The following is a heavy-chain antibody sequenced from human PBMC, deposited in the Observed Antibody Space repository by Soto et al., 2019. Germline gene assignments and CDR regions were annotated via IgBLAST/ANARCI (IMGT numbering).Heavy chain of an antibody. V-gene: IGHV3-7*05. CDR1: GFTFRTYW. CDR3: ARGGGIGTVDY. Sequence: EGHLVESGGALAQPGGSLRLSCAASGFTFRTYWMSWVRQAPGKGLEWVANINEDGSETYYVDSVKGRFNMSRDNAKNSLFLQMNSLRAEDTALYYCARGGGIGTVDYWGQGTLVTVSS. D-gene: IGHD2-8*02. J-gene: IGHJ4*02. CDR2: INEDGSET.